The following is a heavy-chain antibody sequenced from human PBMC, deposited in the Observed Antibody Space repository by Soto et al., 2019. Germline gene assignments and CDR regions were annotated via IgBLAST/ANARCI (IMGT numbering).Heavy chain of an antibody. CDR3: AKDGSGTISYYFAY. CDR1: GFTFSSYG. Sequence: SLRLSCAASGFTFSSYGMHWVRQAPGKGLEWVAVISYDGSNKYYADSVKGRFTISRDNSKNTLYLQMNSLRAEDTAVYYCAKDGSGTISYYFAYWGQGTLVTVSS. V-gene: IGHV3-30*18. D-gene: IGHD3-10*01. CDR2: ISYDGSNK. J-gene: IGHJ4*02.